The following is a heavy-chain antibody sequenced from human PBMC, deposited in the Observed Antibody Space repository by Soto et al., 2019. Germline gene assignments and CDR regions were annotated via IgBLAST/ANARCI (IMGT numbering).Heavy chain of an antibody. D-gene: IGHD2-2*01. CDR1: GFTFSNFA. V-gene: IGHV3-23*01. CDR2: ISGTADTT. J-gene: IGHJ4*02. Sequence: SLRLSCAASGFTFSNFAMNWVRQAPGKGLEWVSVISGTADTTYNADPVKGRFTISRDNSKNMVYLQMNSLRAEDTALYYCAKGYCSSTSCSFDYWGQGTLVTVSS. CDR3: AKGYCSSTSCSFDY.